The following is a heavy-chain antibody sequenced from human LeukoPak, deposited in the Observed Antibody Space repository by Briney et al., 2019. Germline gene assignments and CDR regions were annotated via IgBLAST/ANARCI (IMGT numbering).Heavy chain of an antibody. Sequence: PSETLSLTCTVSGGSISSGGYYWSWIRQPPGKGLEWIGEINHSGSTNYNPSLKSRVTISVDTSKNQFSLKLSSVTAADTAVYYCARGLVPDYWGQGTLVTVSS. CDR2: INHSGST. CDR1: GGSISSGGYY. CDR3: ARGLVPDY. J-gene: IGHJ4*02. D-gene: IGHD6-19*01. V-gene: IGHV4-39*07.